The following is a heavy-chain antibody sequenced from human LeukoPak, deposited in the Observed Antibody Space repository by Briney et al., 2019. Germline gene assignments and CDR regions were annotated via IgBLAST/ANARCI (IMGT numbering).Heavy chain of an antibody. CDR3: ARVHRSTMIVGEAFDI. D-gene: IGHD3-22*01. CDR2: INPSGGST. J-gene: IGHJ3*02. Sequence: ASVKVSCKASGYTFTSYYMHWVRQAPGQGLEWMGIINPSGGSTSYALKFQGRVTMTRDTSTSTVYMELSSLRSEDTAVYYCARVHRSTMIVGEAFDIWGQGTVVTVSS. V-gene: IGHV1-46*01. CDR1: GYTFTSYY.